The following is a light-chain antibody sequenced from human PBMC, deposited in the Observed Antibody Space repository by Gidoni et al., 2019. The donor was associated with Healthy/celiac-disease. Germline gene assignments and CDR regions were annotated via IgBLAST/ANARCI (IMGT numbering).Light chain of an antibody. CDR2: LGS. Sequence: DIVMTQSPLSLPVTPGEPASISCRSSQSLLHSNGYNYLDCYLQKPGQSPQLLIYLGSNRASGVPDRFSGSGSGTDFTLKINRVEAEDVGVYYCMQALQTPYTFGQGTKLEIK. CDR3: MQALQTPYT. V-gene: IGKV2-28*01. CDR1: QSLLHSNGYNY. J-gene: IGKJ2*01.